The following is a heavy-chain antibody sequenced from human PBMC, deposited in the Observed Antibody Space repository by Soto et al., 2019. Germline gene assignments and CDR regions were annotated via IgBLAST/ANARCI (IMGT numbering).Heavy chain of an antibody. V-gene: IGHV5-51*01. Sequence: PGESLKISCKGSGYSFTSYWIGWVRQMPGKGLEWMGIIYPGDSDTRYSPSFQGQVTISADKSISTAYLQWSSLKASDTAMYYCARRSAQHCGYYYYGMDVWGQGTTVTVSS. CDR2: IYPGDSDT. J-gene: IGHJ6*02. D-gene: IGHD2-21*02. CDR1: GYSFTSYW. CDR3: ARRSAQHCGYYYYGMDV.